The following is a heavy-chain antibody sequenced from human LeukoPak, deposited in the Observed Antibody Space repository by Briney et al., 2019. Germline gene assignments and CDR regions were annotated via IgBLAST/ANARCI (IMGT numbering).Heavy chain of an antibody. V-gene: IGHV1-69*01. J-gene: IGHJ4*02. CDR1: GGTFSSYA. D-gene: IGHD1-26*01. Sequence: KVSCKASGGTFSSYAISWVRQAPGQGLEWMGGIIPIFGTANYTQKFQGRVTITADESTSTAYMELSSLRSEDTAVYYCARDGRYSGSYYEAGWGQGTLDTVSS. CDR2: IIPIFGTA. CDR3: ARDGRYSGSYYEAG.